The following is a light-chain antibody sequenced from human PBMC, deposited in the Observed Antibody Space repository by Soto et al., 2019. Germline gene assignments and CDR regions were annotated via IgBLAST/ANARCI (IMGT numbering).Light chain of an antibody. CDR3: QQRSNWPSIT. CDR2: DAS. Sequence: EIVLTQSPGTLSLSPGERATLSCRASQSVSSSYLAWYQQKPGQAPRLLIYDASNRATGIPARFSGSGSGTDLTLTINSLEPEDSAVYYCQQRSNWPSITFGQGTRLEIK. J-gene: IGKJ5*01. CDR1: QSVSSSY. V-gene: IGKV3-11*01.